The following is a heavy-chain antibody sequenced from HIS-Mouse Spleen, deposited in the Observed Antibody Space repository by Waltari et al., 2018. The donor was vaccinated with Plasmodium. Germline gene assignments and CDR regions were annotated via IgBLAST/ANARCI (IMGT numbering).Heavy chain of an antibody. Sequence: EVQLVESGGGLVQPGRSLRLSCAASGFTFDDYAMHWVRQAPGKGLEWGSGISWNSGSRGYADSVKGRFTISRDNAKNSLYLQMNSLRAEDTALYYCAKDRKYSSSRGAFDIWGQGTMVTVSS. J-gene: IGHJ3*02. D-gene: IGHD6-6*01. CDR3: AKDRKYSSSRGAFDI. CDR2: ISWNSGSR. V-gene: IGHV3-9*01. CDR1: GFTFDDYA.